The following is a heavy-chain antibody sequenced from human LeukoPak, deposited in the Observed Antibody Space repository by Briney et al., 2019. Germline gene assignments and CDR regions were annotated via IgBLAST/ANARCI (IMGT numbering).Heavy chain of an antibody. CDR1: GYSFTSYW. J-gene: IGHJ4*02. Sequence: GESLKISCKGSGYSFTSYWIGWVRQMPGKGLEWMGIIYPGDSDTRYSPSFQGQVAISADKSISTAYLQWSSLKASDTAMYYCARRLAAAADLFDYWGQGTLVTVSS. CDR2: IYPGDSDT. V-gene: IGHV5-51*01. CDR3: ARRLAAAADLFDY. D-gene: IGHD6-13*01.